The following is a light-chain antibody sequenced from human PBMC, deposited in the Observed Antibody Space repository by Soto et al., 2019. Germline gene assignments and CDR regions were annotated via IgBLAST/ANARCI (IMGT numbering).Light chain of an antibody. Sequence: EIVMTQSPATLSVSRGERATLFCRANQAISSNLAWYQQKPGQAPRLLIYGASTRATDIPDRFSGSGSGTEFTLTISSLQSEDFAVYYCQHYNNWIGTFGGGTKVEIK. CDR1: QAISSN. CDR2: GAS. V-gene: IGKV3-15*01. CDR3: QHYNNWIGT. J-gene: IGKJ4*01.